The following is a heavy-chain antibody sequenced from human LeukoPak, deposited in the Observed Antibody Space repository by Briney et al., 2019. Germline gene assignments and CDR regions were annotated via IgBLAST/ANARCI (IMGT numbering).Heavy chain of an antibody. D-gene: IGHD4-11*01. CDR1: GGSISSGSYY. J-gene: IGHJ6*03. V-gene: IGHV4-61*02. CDR2: IYTSGST. Sequence: SQTLSLTCTVSGGSISSGSYYWSWIRQPAGKGLEWIGRIYTSGSTNYNPSLKSRVTISVDTSKNQFSLKLSSVTAADTAVYYCARTSHSNRSRYMDVWGKGTTVTVSS. CDR3: ARTSHSNRSRYMDV.